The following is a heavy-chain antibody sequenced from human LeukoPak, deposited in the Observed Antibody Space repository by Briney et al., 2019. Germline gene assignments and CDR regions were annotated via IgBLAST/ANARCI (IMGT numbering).Heavy chain of an antibody. Sequence: GGSLRLSCTVSGFTFSSYAMSWVRQAPGMGLEWVSSISGSGGSTYYADSVKGRFTISRDNSKNTLSLQMNSLRAEDTAVYYCARDSNGPAFWGQGTLVTVSS. CDR1: GFTFSSYA. D-gene: IGHD6-19*01. CDR3: ARDSNGPAF. V-gene: IGHV3-23*01. CDR2: ISGSGGST. J-gene: IGHJ4*02.